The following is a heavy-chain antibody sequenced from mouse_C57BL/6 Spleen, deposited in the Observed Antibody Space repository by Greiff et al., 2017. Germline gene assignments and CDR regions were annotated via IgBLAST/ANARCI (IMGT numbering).Heavy chain of an antibody. CDR3: ARGGDAMDY. Sequence: EVKLMESGGGLVKPGGSLKLSCAASGFTFSDYGMHWVRQAPEKGLEWVAYISSGSSTIYYADTVKGRFTISRDNAKNTLFLQMTSLGSEDTAMYYCARGGDAMDYWGQGTSVTVSS. J-gene: IGHJ4*01. V-gene: IGHV5-17*01. CDR2: ISSGSSTI. CDR1: GFTFSDYG.